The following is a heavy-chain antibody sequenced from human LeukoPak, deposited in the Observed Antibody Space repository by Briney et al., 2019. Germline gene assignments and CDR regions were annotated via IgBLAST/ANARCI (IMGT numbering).Heavy chain of an antibody. Sequence: GGSLRLSCAASGFTFSSYIMNWVRQAPGKGLEWLSYISGSSSTIYYADSVKGRFTISRDNAKNSLYLQMNSLRAEDTAVYYCARDRQGIAVAGTPDYWGQGTLVTVSS. V-gene: IGHV3-48*01. CDR1: GFTFSSYI. CDR2: ISGSSSTI. J-gene: IGHJ4*02. CDR3: ARDRQGIAVAGTPDY. D-gene: IGHD6-19*01.